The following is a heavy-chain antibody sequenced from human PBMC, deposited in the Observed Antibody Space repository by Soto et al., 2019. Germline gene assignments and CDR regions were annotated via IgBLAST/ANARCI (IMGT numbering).Heavy chain of an antibody. CDR1: GYTFTSYG. V-gene: IGHV1-18*01. D-gene: IGHD2-2*03. J-gene: IGHJ6*03. CDR2: ISAYNGNT. CDR3: AMDIVVVPAGRDYYYYYMDV. Sequence: GASVKVSCKASGYTFTSYGISWVRQAPGQGLEWMGWISAYNGNTNYAQKHQGRVTMTTDTSTSTAYMELRSLRSDDTAVYYCAMDIVVVPAGRDYYYYYMDVWGKGTTVTVSS.